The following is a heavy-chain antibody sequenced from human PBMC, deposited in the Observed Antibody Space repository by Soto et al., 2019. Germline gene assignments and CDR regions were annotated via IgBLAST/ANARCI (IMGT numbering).Heavy chain of an antibody. Sequence: QVQLVESGGGVVQPGRSLRLSCAASGFTFSSYAMHWVRQAPGKGLEWVAVISYDGSNKYYADSVKGRFTISRDNSKNMLYLQMNSLRAEDTAVYYCARAGEYYYEPNWGQGTLVTVSS. CDR3: ARAGEYYYEPN. V-gene: IGHV3-30-3*01. D-gene: IGHD3-22*01. CDR1: GFTFSSYA. J-gene: IGHJ4*02. CDR2: ISYDGSNK.